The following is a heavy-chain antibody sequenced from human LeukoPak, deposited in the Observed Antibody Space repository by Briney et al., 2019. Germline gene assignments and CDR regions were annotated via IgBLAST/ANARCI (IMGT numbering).Heavy chain of an antibody. CDR2: ISAYNGNT. CDR3: ARDVKGGYGDYYFDY. D-gene: IGHD4-17*01. CDR1: GYTFTSYG. Sequence: ASVKVSCKASGYTFTSYGISWVRQAPGQGLEWMGWISAYNGNTNYAQKLQGRVTMTPDTSTSTAYMELRSLRSDDTAVYYCARDVKGGYGDYYFDYWGQGTLVTVSS. J-gene: IGHJ4*02. V-gene: IGHV1-18*01.